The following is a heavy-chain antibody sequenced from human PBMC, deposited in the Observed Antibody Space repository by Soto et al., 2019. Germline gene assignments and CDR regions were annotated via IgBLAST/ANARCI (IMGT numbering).Heavy chain of an antibody. V-gene: IGHV3-33*01. CDR2: IWYDGSNK. Sequence: GGSLRLSCAASGFTFSSYGMHWVRQAPGKGLEWVAVIWYDGSNKYYADSVKGRFTISRDNSKNTLYLQMNSLRAEDTAVYYRAREEHSYYYYGMDVWGQGTTVTVS. CDR1: GFTFSSYG. CDR3: AREEHSYYYYGMDV. D-gene: IGHD1-26*01. J-gene: IGHJ6*02.